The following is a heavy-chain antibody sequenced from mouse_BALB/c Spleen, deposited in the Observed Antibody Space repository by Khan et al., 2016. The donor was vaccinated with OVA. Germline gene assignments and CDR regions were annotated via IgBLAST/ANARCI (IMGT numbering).Heavy chain of an antibody. CDR1: GYTFTSYT. CDR2: INPSNGYT. V-gene: IGHV1-4*01. CDR3: VRDGAYHRNDDWFAY. J-gene: IGHJ3*01. D-gene: IGHD2-14*01. Sequence: QVQLKQSGAELARPGASVKMSCKASGYTFTSYTIHWIKKRPGQGLEWIGYINPSNGYTNYNQKFKDKATLTTDKSSTTAYLQLSSLTSADSAVYNWVRDGAYHRNDDWFAYWGQGTMVTVSA.